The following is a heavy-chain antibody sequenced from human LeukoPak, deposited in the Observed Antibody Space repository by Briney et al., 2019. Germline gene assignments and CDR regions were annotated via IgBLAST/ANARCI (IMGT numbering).Heavy chain of an antibody. CDR1: GGSMSGGSISSYY. Sequence: SETLSLTCTVSGGSMSGGSISSYYWSWVRQPAGKGLEWIGRIYTSGATNYNPSLKSRVTMSVDTSKNQFSLKLNSMTAADTAVYYCARGAPSDYWGQGTLVTVSS. V-gene: IGHV4-4*07. CDR3: ARGAPSDY. CDR2: IYTSGAT. J-gene: IGHJ4*02.